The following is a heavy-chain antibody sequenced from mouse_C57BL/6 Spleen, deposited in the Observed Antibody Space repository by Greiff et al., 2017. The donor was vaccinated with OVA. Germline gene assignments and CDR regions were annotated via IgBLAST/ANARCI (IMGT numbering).Heavy chain of an antibody. CDR1: GYTFTDYE. J-gene: IGHJ2*01. Sequence: QVHVKQSGAELVRPGASVTLSCKASGYTFTDYEMHWVKQTPVHGLEWIGAIDPETGGTAYNQKFKGKATLTADKSSSAAYMELRSLTSEDSAVYDCTRWEAYFDYWGQGTTLTVSS. V-gene: IGHV1-15*01. CDR2: IDPETGGT. CDR3: TRWEAYFDY. D-gene: IGHD4-1*01.